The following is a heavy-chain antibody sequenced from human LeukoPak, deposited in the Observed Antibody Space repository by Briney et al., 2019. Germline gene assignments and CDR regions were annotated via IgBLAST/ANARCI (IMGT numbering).Heavy chain of an antibody. CDR1: GGSFSGYY. Sequence: SETLSLTCAVYGGSFSGYYWSWIRQPPGKGLEWIGEINYSGSIKYNPSLKSRVTISVDTSKNQFSLKLSSVTAADTAVYYCARHGTRYYYYYMDVWGKGTTVTISS. D-gene: IGHD1-26*01. CDR2: INYSGSI. J-gene: IGHJ6*03. CDR3: ARHGTRYYYYYMDV. V-gene: IGHV4-34*01.